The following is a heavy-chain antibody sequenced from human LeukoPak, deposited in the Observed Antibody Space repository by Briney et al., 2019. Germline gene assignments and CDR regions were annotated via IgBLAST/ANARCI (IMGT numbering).Heavy chain of an antibody. V-gene: IGHV4-39*01. CDR3: ARRGGLLWFGELFSWFDP. Sequence: SETLSLTCTVSGGSISSSSYYWGWIRQPPGKGLEWIGSIYYSGSTYYNPSLKSRVTISVDTSKNQFSLKLSSVTAADTAVYYCARRGGLLWFGELFSWFDPWGQGPLVTVSS. J-gene: IGHJ5*02. CDR2: IYYSGST. CDR1: GGSISSSSYY. D-gene: IGHD3-10*01.